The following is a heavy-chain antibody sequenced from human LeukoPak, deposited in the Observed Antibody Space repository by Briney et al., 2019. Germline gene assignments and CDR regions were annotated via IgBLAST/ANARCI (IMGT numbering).Heavy chain of an antibody. V-gene: IGHV1-2*02. CDR2: INPNSGGT. D-gene: IGHD2-8*01. Sequence: GASVKVSCKASGYTFTVYYMHWVRQAPGQGLEWMGWINPNSGGTNYAQKFQGRVTMTRDTSISTAYMELSRLRSDDTAVYYCARDFSDPRAGCTNGVCPFDYWGQGTLVTVSS. J-gene: IGHJ4*02. CDR3: ARDFSDPRAGCTNGVCPFDY. CDR1: GYTFTVYY.